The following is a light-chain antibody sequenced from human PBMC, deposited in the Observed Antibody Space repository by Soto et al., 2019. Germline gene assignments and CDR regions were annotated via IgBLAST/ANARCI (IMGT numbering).Light chain of an antibody. CDR1: SSDIGDYNY. CDR3: TSYTNSSPYVL. V-gene: IGLV2-14*01. J-gene: IGLJ2*01. Sequence: QSALTQPASVSGSPGQSITISCTGTSSDIGDYNYVSWYQQRPGKAPKLMIYEVTNRPSGVSNRFSGSKSGNTASLTISGLQAEDEADYYCTSYTNSSPYVLFGGGTQLTVL. CDR2: EVT.